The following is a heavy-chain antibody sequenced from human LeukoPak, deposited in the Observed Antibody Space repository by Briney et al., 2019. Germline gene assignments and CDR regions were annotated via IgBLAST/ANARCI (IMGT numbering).Heavy chain of an antibody. J-gene: IGHJ4*02. CDR1: GYTFSGYY. CDR3: ARYPPYYYGSGSYSIPFDY. CDR2: INPNSGGT. D-gene: IGHD3-10*01. Sequence: ASVKVSCKASGYTFSGYYMHWVRQAPGQGLEWMGWINPNSGGTNYAQKFQGRVTMTRDKSISTAYMELSRLRSDDTAVYSCARYPPYYYGSGSYSIPFDYWGQGTLVTVSS. V-gene: IGHV1-2*02.